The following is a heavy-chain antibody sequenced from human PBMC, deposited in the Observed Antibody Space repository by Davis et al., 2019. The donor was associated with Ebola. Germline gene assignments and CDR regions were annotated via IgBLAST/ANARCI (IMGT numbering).Heavy chain of an antibody. Sequence: SVKVSCKASGYTFSSYAISWVRQAPGQGLEWMGGIIPILGIANYAQKFQGRVTITADKSTSTAYMELSSLRSEDTAVYYCARQGGTLYFDYWGRGTLVTVSS. CDR3: ARQGGTLYFDY. V-gene: IGHV1-69*10. CDR2: IIPILGIA. D-gene: IGHD3-16*01. J-gene: IGHJ4*02. CDR1: GYTFSSYA.